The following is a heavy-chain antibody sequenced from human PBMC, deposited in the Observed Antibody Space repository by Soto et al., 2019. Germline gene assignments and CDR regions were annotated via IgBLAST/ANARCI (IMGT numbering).Heavy chain of an antibody. CDR3: AAGVTPRGGYVDY. V-gene: IGHV3-66*01. CDR2: IYSGGST. J-gene: IGHJ4*02. D-gene: IGHD2-8*01. CDR1: GSLVSTNY. Sequence: EVQLVESGGGLVQPGGSLRLSCAASGSLVSTNYMRWVRQAPGKGLEWVSVIYSGGSTYYSGSVKGRFLISRDNSKNTLYLQMNSLRAEDTAVYYCAAGVTPRGGYVDYWVQGTLVTVSS.